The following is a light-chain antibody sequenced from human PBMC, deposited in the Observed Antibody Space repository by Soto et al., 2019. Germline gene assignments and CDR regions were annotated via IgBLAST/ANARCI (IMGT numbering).Light chain of an antibody. CDR2: KAS. V-gene: IGKV1-5*03. Sequence: DIQMTQSPSTLSASVGGRVTITCRASQSISSWVAWYQQKPGRAPKLLMYKASSLDSGVPSRFSGSGSGTEFTLTISSLQPDDFATYYCQQYKSYSRTFGQGTKVEIK. J-gene: IGKJ1*01. CDR3: QQYKSYSRT. CDR1: QSISSW.